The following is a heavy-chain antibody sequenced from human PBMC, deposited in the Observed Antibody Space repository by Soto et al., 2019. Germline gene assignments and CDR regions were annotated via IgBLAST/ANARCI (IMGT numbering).Heavy chain of an antibody. D-gene: IGHD3-16*01. CDR2: IWYDGDYK. Sequence: QVQLVESGGGVVQPGRSLRLSCAASGFTFSTHGMHWVRQAPGKGLEWVAVIWYDGDYKYYADSVKGRFTISRDNSKNTLYLQKISLRAGEAAVDYCARDQGAWGGLDSWGQGNLVPVSA. J-gene: IGHJ4*02. V-gene: IGHV3-33*01. CDR3: ARDQGAWGGLDS. CDR1: GFTFSTHG.